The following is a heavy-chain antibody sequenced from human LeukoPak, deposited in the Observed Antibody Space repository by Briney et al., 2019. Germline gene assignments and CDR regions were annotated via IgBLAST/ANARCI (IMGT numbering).Heavy chain of an antibody. CDR3: AKPHRYYSGSYYFDY. CDR1: GFTFSSYG. D-gene: IGHD1-26*01. J-gene: IGHJ4*02. V-gene: IGHV3-30*18. CDR2: ISYDGSNK. Sequence: GGSLRLSCAASGFTFSSYGMHWVRQAPGKGLEWVAVISYDGSNKYYADSVKGRFTISRDNSKNTLYLQMNSLRAEDTAVYYCAKPHRYYSGSYYFDYWGQGTLVTVSS.